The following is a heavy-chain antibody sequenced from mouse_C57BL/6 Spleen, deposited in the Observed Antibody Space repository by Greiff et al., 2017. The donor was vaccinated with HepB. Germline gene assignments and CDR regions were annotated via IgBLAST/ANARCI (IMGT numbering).Heavy chain of an antibody. Sequence: EVQLQQSGAELVRPGASVKLSCTASGFNIKDDYMHWVKQRPEQGLEWIGWIDPENGDTEYASKFQGKATITADTSSNTAYLQLSSLTSEDTAVYYCTTRDYEFAYWGQGTLVTVSA. CDR1: GFNIKDDY. D-gene: IGHD2-4*01. CDR3: TTRDYEFAY. V-gene: IGHV14-4*01. J-gene: IGHJ3*01. CDR2: IDPENGDT.